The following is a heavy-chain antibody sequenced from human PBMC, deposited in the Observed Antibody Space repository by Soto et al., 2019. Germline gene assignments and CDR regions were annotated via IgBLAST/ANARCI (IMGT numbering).Heavy chain of an antibody. D-gene: IGHD6-13*01. J-gene: IGHJ3*02. CDR3: ARDFAAAPFKTDAFDI. CDR2: IIPMFGTP. CDR1: GGTFRNYA. V-gene: IGHV1-69*01. Sequence: QVQLVQSGAEVKKPGSSVKVSCKASGGTFRNYAISWVRQAPGQGPEWMGGIIPMFGTPNYAQKFLGRVTITADEITSTAYLELRRLRSEDTALYYCARDFAAAPFKTDAFDIWGQGTMVTVSS.